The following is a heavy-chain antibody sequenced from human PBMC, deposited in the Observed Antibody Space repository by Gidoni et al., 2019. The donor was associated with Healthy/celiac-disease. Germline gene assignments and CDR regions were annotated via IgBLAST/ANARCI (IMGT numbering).Heavy chain of an antibody. J-gene: IGHJ4*02. D-gene: IGHD6-19*01. CDR2: IYYSGST. Sequence: QVQLQESGPGLVKPSETLSLTCTVSGGSISSYYWSWIRQPPGKGLEWIGYIYYSGSTNYNPSLKSRVTISVDTSKNQFSLKLSSVTAADTAVYYCAREGRGAVAVLYWGQGTLVTVSS. V-gene: IGHV4-59*01. CDR1: GGSISSYY. CDR3: AREGRGAVAVLY.